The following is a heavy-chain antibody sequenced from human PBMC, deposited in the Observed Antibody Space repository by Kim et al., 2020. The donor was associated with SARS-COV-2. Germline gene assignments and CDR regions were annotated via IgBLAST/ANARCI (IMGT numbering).Heavy chain of an antibody. D-gene: IGHD6-13*01. CDR3: ARDQGSSSWYDY. J-gene: IGHJ4*02. Sequence: YYNPSLKSRVTISVDTSKNQFSLKLSSVTAADTAVYYCARDQGSSSWYDYWGQGTLVTVSS. V-gene: IGHV4-30-2*05.